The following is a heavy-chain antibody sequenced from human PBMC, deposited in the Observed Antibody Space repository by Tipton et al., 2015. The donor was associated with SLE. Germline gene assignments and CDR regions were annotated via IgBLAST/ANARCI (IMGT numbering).Heavy chain of an antibody. Sequence: SLRLSCTDSAFTLSNYEMNWVRQAPGRGLEWVSCISSSSFYTYYADSVKGRFTISRDNAKNSLYLQMSSLRVEDTGVYYCARAYYGMDVWGQGTTVTVSS. D-gene: IGHD2-21*01. CDR3: ARAYYGMDV. V-gene: IGHV3-21*01. CDR2: ISSSSFYT. J-gene: IGHJ6*02. CDR1: AFTLSNYE.